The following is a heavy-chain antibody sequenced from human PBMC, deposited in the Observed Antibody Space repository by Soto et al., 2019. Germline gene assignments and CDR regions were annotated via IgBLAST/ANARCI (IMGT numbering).Heavy chain of an antibody. D-gene: IGHD5-12*01. Sequence: GGSLRLSCAASGFTFSSYAMSWVRQAPGKGLEWVSAISGSGGSTYYADSVKGRFTISRDNSKNTLYLQMNSLRAEDTAVYYCAKDTQHSGYDGGYFDYWGQGTLVTVSS. J-gene: IGHJ4*02. CDR2: ISGSGGST. CDR3: AKDTQHSGYDGGYFDY. V-gene: IGHV3-23*01. CDR1: GFTFSSYA.